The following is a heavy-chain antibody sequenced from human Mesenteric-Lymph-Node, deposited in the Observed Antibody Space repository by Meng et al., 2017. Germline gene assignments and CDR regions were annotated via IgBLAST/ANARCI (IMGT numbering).Heavy chain of an antibody. CDR1: GFTFSSYS. Sequence: GESLKISCAASGFTFSSYSMNWVRQAPGKGLEWVSSISSSSSYIYYADSVKGRFTISRDNAKNSLYLQMNSLRAEDTAVYYCARGITLNYFDYWGQGTLVTVSS. J-gene: IGHJ4*02. D-gene: IGHD5-24*01. CDR3: ARGITLNYFDY. V-gene: IGHV3-21*01. CDR2: ISSSSSYI.